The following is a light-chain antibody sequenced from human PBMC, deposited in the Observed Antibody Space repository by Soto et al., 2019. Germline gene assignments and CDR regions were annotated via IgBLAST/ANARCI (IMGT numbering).Light chain of an antibody. Sequence: DIQMTQSPSTLSALIGDGATIPCRASQSINGRLAWYQQKPGRPPKLLIYDVSFLESGVPSRFSGSGSGTDFNLTISSLRPDDFATFYCQQYKVYPYTFGQGTRLDIQ. CDR2: DVS. CDR3: QQYKVYPYT. J-gene: IGKJ2*01. V-gene: IGKV1-5*01. CDR1: QSINGR.